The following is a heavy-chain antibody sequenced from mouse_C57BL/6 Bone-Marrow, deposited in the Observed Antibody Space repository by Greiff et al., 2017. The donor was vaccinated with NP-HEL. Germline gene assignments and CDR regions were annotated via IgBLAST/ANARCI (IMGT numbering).Heavy chain of an antibody. D-gene: IGHD2-4*01. V-gene: IGHV1-18*01. CDR1: GYTFTDYN. Sequence: VQLQQSGPELVKPGASVKIPCKASGYTFTDYNMDWVKQSHGKSLEWIGDINPNNGGTIYNQKFKGKATLTVDKSSSTAYMELRSLTSEDTAVYYCARTHYDPYYFDYWGQGTTLTVSS. J-gene: IGHJ2*01. CDR2: INPNNGGT. CDR3: ARTHYDPYYFDY.